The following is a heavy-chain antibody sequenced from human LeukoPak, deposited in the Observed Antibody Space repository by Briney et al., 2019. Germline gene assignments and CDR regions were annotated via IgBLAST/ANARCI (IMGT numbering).Heavy chain of an antibody. V-gene: IGHV4-31*03. CDR2: IYYSGST. J-gene: IGHJ5*02. CDR1: GGSISSGGYY. CDR3: ARDQEGREGFDP. D-gene: IGHD5-24*01. Sequence: PSQTLSLTCTVSGGSISSGGYYWSWIRQHPGKGLEWIGYIYYSGSTYYNPSLKSRVTISVDTSKNQFSLKLSSVTAADTAVYYCARDQEGREGFDPWGQGTLVTVSS.